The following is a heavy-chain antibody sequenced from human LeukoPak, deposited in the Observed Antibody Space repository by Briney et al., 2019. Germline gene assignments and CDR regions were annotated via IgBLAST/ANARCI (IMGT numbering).Heavy chain of an antibody. V-gene: IGHV1-2*02. D-gene: IGHD2-15*01. Sequence: ASVKVSCKASGYTFTGYYMHWVRQAPGQGLEWMGWINPNSGGTNYAQKFQGRVTMTRNTSIRTAYMDLSNLRSEDTAIYYCARVWPGGGDPFDFWGQGTMLTVSS. CDR2: INPNSGGT. CDR1: GYTFTGYY. CDR3: ARVWPGGGDPFDF. J-gene: IGHJ3*01.